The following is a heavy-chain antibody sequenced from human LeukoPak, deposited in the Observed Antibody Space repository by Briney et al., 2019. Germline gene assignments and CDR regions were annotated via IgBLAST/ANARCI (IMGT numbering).Heavy chain of an antibody. J-gene: IGHJ4*02. V-gene: IGHV3-64D*06. CDR2: ISSEGKTT. CDR3: VKDRWVDH. D-gene: IGHD6-13*01. CDR1: GYSLTELS. Sequence: GASVKVSCKVSGYSLTELSIHWVRQAPGKGLEYVSSISSEGKTTYYADSVKGRFTISRDNSKNTLYLQMSSLRPEDTAVYYCVKDRWVDHWGQGTLVTVSS.